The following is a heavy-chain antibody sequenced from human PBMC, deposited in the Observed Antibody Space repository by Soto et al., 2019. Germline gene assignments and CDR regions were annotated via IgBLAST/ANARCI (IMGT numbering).Heavy chain of an antibody. V-gene: IGHV3-7*01. J-gene: IGHJ4*02. CDR3: ARDRPYDYLWGSFRPIDN. CDR2: IKQDGSEK. CDR1: GFTFGSIR. Sequence: ESGGGLVQPGGSLRLSCAASGFTFGSIRMTWVRQAPGKGLEWVANIKQDGSEKDYVDSVKGRFTISRDNTKNSLYLQMNSLRAEDTAVYYCARDRPYDYLWGSFRPIDNWGQGTLVTVSS. D-gene: IGHD3-16*02.